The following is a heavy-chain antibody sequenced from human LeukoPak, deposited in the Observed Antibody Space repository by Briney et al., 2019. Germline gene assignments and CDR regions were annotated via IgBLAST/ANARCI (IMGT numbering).Heavy chain of an antibody. J-gene: IGHJ4*02. CDR2: IYHSGST. CDR1: GGSISSYY. D-gene: IGHD1-26*01. V-gene: IGHV4-59*04. CDR3: ARIRSRKWGFDY. Sequence: PSETLSLTCTVSGGSISSYYWSWIRQPPGKGLEWIGSIYHSGSTYYNPSLKSRVTISVDTSKNQFSLKLSSVTAADTAVYYCARIRSRKWGFDYWGQGTLVTVSS.